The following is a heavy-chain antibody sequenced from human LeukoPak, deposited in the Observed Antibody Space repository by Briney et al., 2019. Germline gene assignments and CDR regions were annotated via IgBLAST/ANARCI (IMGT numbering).Heavy chain of an antibody. CDR1: GFTFSSYS. Sequence: GGSLRLSCAASGFTFSSYSMNWVRQAPGKGLEWVSSIGSSSSYIYYADSVKGRFTISRDNAKNSLYLQMNSLRAEDTAVYYCARVAAGTGYFDYWGQGTLVTVSS. J-gene: IGHJ4*02. CDR3: ARVAAGTGYFDY. CDR2: IGSSSSYI. D-gene: IGHD6-13*01. V-gene: IGHV3-21*01.